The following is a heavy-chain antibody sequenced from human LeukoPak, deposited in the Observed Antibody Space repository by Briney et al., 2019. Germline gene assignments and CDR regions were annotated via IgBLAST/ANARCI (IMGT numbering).Heavy chain of an antibody. J-gene: IGHJ5*02. V-gene: IGHV3-66*01. D-gene: IGHD3-10*01. CDR3: ARESYYGSGSQARFGP. CDR1: GFTFDDYG. Sequence: PGGSLRLSCAASGFTFDDYGMSWVRQAPGKGLEWVSVIYSGGSTYYADSVKGRFTISRDNSKNTLYLQMNGLRAEDTAVYCRARESYYGSGSQARFGPWGQGTLVTVSS. CDR2: IYSGGST.